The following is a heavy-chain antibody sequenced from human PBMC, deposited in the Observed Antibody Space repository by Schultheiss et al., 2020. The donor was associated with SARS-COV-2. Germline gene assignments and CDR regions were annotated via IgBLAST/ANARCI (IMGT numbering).Heavy chain of an antibody. Sequence: GGSLRLSCAASGFTFSDYYMSWIRQAPGKGLEWVSSISSSSSYIYYADSVKGRFTISRDNAKNSLYLQMNSLRAEDTAVYYCASFIAVAGNWFDPWGQGTLVTVSS. CDR3: ASFIAVAGNWFDP. CDR2: ISSSSSYI. D-gene: IGHD6-19*01. V-gene: IGHV3-11*06. CDR1: GFTFSDYY. J-gene: IGHJ5*02.